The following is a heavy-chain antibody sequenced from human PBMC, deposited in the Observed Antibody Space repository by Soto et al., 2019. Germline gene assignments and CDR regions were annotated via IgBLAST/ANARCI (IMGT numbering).Heavy chain of an antibody. J-gene: IGHJ4*02. CDR1: GDSISSNNYH. CDR3: ARHRGPTGPNY. V-gene: IGHV4-39*01. D-gene: IGHD3-10*01. CDR2: IYHSGNT. Sequence: QLQLQESGPGLVKPSETLSLTCTVSGDSISSNNYHWGWIRQPPGKGLELIGSIYHSGNTYHNPSLKSRGAISVDTSKNQVTLNLRSVTAAVTAVYFCARHRGPTGPNYWGQGTLVTVSS.